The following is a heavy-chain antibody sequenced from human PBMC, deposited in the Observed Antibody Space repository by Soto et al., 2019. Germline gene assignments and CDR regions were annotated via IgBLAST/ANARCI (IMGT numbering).Heavy chain of an antibody. D-gene: IGHD3-10*01. CDR3: AKSSLWFGAEGTFDF. Sequence: EVPLLESGGGLVQPGGSLRLSCAASGFTFSSYAMSWVRQAPGKGLEWVSAISGSGGSSYYADSVKGRFTISRDNSKNSLYRQMNSLRAEDTAVYYCAKSSLWFGAEGTFDFWCQGTMVTVSS. CDR1: GFTFSSYA. CDR2: ISGSGGSS. V-gene: IGHV3-23*01. J-gene: IGHJ3*01.